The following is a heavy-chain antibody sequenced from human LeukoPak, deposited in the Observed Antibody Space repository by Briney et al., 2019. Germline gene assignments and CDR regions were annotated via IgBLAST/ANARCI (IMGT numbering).Heavy chain of an antibody. D-gene: IGHD3-16*01. CDR2: IGGRGGST. Sequence: PSETLSLTCTVSGGSISSSSYYWGWIRQAPGKGPEWVSAIGGRGGSTYYADSVGGRFTISRDNSKDMVYLQMNSLKVEDTATYYCGKEGGAWGQGTKITVSS. CDR3: GKEGGA. CDR1: GGSISSSSYY. V-gene: IGHV3-23*01. J-gene: IGHJ5*02.